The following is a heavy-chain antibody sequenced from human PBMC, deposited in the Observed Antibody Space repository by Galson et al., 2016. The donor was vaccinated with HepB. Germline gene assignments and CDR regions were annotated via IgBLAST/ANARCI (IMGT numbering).Heavy chain of an antibody. Sequence: SLRLSCSASRFNFSSYAMSWVRQAPGKGLEWVSVISGSGGGTYYADSVKGRFTISRDNSKNMLYLQMNSLRAEDTAVYYCGKHGGFDYWGQGALVTVSS. D-gene: IGHD3-16*01. CDR1: RFNFSSYA. CDR2: ISGSGGGT. CDR3: GKHGGFDY. J-gene: IGHJ4*02. V-gene: IGHV3-23*01.